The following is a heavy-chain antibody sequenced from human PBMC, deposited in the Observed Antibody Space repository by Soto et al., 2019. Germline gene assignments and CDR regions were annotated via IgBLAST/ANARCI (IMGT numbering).Heavy chain of an antibody. CDR2: ISGSGGSS. J-gene: IGHJ4*02. V-gene: IGHV3-23*01. Sequence: PGGSLRLSCAASGFAFSTYAMTWVRQAPGKGLEWVSVISGSGGSSYYADSVKGRFTISRDNSKNTLYLQMNSLRAEDTAVYYCAKDVVDVVVVAATRGYYFDYWGQGTLVTVS. CDR3: AKDVVDVVVVAATRGYYFDY. D-gene: IGHD2-15*01. CDR1: GFAFSTYA.